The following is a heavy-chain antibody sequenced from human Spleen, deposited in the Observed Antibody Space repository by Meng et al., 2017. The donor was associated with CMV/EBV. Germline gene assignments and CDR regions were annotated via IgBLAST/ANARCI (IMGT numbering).Heavy chain of an antibody. V-gene: IGHV1-69*04. CDR3: ARGPPDDYSTH. D-gene: IGHD4-11*01. Sequence: SVKVSCKASGYTFTSYDINWVRQAPGQGLEWMGRIIPILGIANYAQKFQGRVTITADKSTSTAYMELSSLRSEDTAVYYCARGPPDDYSTHWGQGTLVTVSS. J-gene: IGHJ4*02. CDR1: GYTFTSYD. CDR2: IIPILGIA.